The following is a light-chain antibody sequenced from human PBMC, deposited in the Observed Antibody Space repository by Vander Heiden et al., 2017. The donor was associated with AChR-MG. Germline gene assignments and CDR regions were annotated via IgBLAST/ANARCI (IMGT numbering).Light chain of an antibody. V-gene: IGLV2-14*01. CDR1: SSDVGGYNY. CDR3: SSYTSSSTRV. Sequence: QSALTPPASVSGSPGPSITISCTGTSSDVGGYNYVSWYQQHPGKAPKLMIYDVSKRPSGVSNRFSGSKSGNTASLTISGLQAEDEADYYCSSYTSSSTRVFGTGTKVTVL. CDR2: DVS. J-gene: IGLJ1*01.